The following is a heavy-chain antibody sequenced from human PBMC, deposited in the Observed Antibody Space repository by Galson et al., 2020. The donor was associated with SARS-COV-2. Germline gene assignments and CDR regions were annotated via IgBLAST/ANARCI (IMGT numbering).Heavy chain of an antibody. D-gene: IGHD3-3*01. CDR2: ISSNGRTI. J-gene: IGHJ2*01. CDR3: ARSRNGITIFGVVIIHGYFDL. V-gene: IGHV3-11*01. CDR1: GFTFSDYY. Sequence: GESLKISCAASGFTFSDYYMSWIRQAPGKGLEWVSYISSNGRTIYYADSVKGRFTISRDNAKNSLYLQMNSLRAEDTAVYYCARSRNGITIFGVVIIHGYFDLWGRGTLVTVSS.